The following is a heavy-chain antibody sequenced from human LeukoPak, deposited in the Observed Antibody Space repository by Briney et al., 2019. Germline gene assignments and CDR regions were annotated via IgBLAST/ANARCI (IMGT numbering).Heavy chain of an antibody. CDR3: ARDRERYYGSGSYSRWYYYYGMDV. CDR1: GDSVSSNSAA. CDR2: TYYRSKWYN. V-gene: IGHV6-1*01. Sequence: SQTLSLTCDISGDSVSSNSAAWNWIRQSPSRGLEWLGRTYYRSKWYNDYAVSVKSRITINPDTSKNQFSLQLNSVTPEDTAVYYCARDRERYYGSGSYSRWYYYYGMDVWGKGTTVTVSS. D-gene: IGHD3-10*01. J-gene: IGHJ6*04.